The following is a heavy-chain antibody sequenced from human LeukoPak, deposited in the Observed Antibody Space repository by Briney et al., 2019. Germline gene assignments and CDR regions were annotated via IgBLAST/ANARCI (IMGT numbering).Heavy chain of an antibody. CDR3: AKDRGYDSSGYIDY. Sequence: GGSLRLSCVASGFTFSSYDMHWVRQATGKGLEWVSAIGTAGDTYYPGSVKGRFTISRENAKNSLYLQMNSLRAEDTALYYCAKDRGYDSSGYIDYWGQGTLVTVSS. J-gene: IGHJ4*02. CDR1: GFTFSSYD. V-gene: IGHV3-13*01. CDR2: IGTAGDT. D-gene: IGHD3-22*01.